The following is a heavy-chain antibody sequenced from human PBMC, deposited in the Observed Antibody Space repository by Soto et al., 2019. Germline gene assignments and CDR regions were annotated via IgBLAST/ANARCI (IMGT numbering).Heavy chain of an antibody. V-gene: IGHV4-4*02. CDR1: GGSISSSNW. Sequence: SETLSLTCAVSGGSISSSNWWSWVRQPPGKGLEWIGEIYHSGSTNYNPSLKSRVTISVDKSKNQFSLKLSSVTAADTAVYYCARVDMVRGYETDYWGQGTLVTSPQ. CDR3: ARVDMVRGYETDY. D-gene: IGHD3-10*01. J-gene: IGHJ4*02. CDR2: IYHSGST.